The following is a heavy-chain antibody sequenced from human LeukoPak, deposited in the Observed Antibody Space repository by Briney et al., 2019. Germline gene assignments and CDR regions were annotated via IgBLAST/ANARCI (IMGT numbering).Heavy chain of an antibody. CDR1: GGTFSNYG. CDR2: ITPIFGTR. J-gene: IGHJ4*02. V-gene: IGHV1-69*13. Sequence: ASVKVSCKASGGTFSNYGISWVRQAPGQGLEWMGGITPIFGTRNYAQKFQDRVTITADESTSTAYMELSSLRFEDTAVYYCARGGYDLDYWGQGTLVTVSS. CDR3: ARGGYDLDY. D-gene: IGHD3-22*01.